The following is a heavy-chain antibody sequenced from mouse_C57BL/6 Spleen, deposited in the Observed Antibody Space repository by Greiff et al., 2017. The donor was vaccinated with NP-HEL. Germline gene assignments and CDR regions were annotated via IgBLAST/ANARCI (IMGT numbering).Heavy chain of an antibody. CDR1: GYTFTDYE. Sequence: QVQLKQSGAELVRPGASVTLSCKASGYTFTDYEMHWVKQTPVPGLEWIGAIDPEPGGTAYNQKFKGKAILTADKSSSTAYMELRSLTSEDSAVYYCTRRAHYYGSSYDYYYAMDYWGQGTSVTVSS. V-gene: IGHV1-15*01. D-gene: IGHD1-1*01. CDR2: IDPEPGGT. J-gene: IGHJ4*01. CDR3: TRRAHYYGSSYDYYYAMDY.